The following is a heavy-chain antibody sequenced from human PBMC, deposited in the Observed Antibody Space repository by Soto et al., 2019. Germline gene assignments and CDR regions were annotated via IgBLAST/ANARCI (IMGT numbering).Heavy chain of an antibody. CDR1: GFSFGDSY. V-gene: IGHV3-11*06. D-gene: IGHD2-21*01. CDR3: AKTIVAASGYYFDH. CDR2: ISGGSSYT. J-gene: IGHJ4*02. Sequence: QVQLVESGGGLVKPGGSLRLACAASGFSFGDSYISWVRQAPGKGLEWLSYISGGSSYTNYADSVKGRFTISRDNAKRSLYLEMNSLRADDTAVYYCAKTIVAASGYYFDHWGQGNVVTVSS.